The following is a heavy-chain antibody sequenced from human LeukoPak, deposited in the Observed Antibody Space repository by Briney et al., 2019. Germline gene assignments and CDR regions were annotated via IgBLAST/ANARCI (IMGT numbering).Heavy chain of an antibody. D-gene: IGHD3-10*01. J-gene: IGHJ4*02. CDR1: GFSLSTSGVG. CDR3: AHSFLHYYGSGSYYSQYYFDY. V-gene: IGHV2-5*01. Sequence: SGPTLVKPTQTLTLTCTFSGFSLSTSGVGVGWIRQPPGKALEWLALIYWNDDKRYSPSLKSRLTITKDTSKNQVVLTMTNMDPVDTATYYCAHSFLHYYGSGSYYSQYYFDYWGQGTLVTVSS. CDR2: IYWNDDK.